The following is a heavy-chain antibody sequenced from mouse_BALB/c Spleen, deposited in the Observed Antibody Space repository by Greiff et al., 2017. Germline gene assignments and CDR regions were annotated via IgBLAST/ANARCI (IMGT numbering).Heavy chain of an antibody. D-gene: IGHD1-2*01. CDR3: ARDTTATNYFDY. CDR1: GYAFSSSW. J-gene: IGHJ2*01. V-gene: IGHV1-82*01. Sequence: VQLQQSGPELVKPGASVKISCKASGYAFSSSWMNWVKQRPGQGLEWIGRIYPGDGDTNYNGKFKGKATLTADKSSSTAYMQLSSLTSVDSAVYFCARDTTATNYFDYWGQGTTLTVSS. CDR2: IYPGDGDT.